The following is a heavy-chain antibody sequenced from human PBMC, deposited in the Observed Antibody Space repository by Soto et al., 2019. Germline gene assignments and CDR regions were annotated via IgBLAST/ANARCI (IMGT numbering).Heavy chain of an antibody. CDR3: AKGSYRPHDY. D-gene: IGHD1-26*01. CDR1: GFTFSDYW. CDR2: IKQDGNEK. J-gene: IGHJ4*02. V-gene: IGHV3-7*01. Sequence: GXSLRLSCAVSGFTFSDYWMSWFRQAPGKGLEWVANIKQDGNEKYYVDSVKGRFTISRDNAKNSLYLQMNSLRAEDTAVYYCAKGSYRPHDYWGQGTLVTVSS.